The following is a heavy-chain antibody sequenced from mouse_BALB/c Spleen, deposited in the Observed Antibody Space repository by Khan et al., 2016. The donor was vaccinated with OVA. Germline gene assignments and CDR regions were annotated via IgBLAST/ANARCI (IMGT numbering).Heavy chain of an antibody. Sequence: QVQLKQSGPGLVSPSQNLSITCTVSGFSLTDYAVSWIRQPPGKGLEWLGVIWGGGSKYYNSALKSRLSISKDNSRGQVFLNMNSLQTDDTAMYYCAKDHPYYARDQWGQGTSVTVSS. V-gene: IGHV2-6-5*01. CDR1: GFSLTDYA. CDR3: AKDHPYYARDQ. J-gene: IGHJ4*01. CDR2: IWGGGSK.